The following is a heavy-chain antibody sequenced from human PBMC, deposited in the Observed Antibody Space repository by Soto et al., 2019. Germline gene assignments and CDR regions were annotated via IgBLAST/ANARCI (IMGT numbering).Heavy chain of an antibody. V-gene: IGHV1-69*02. D-gene: IGHD3-9*01. J-gene: IGHJ4*02. CDR2: IIPILGIA. CDR1: GGTFSSYT. CDR3: ASGDILTGYGMDY. Sequence: QVQLVQSGAEVKKPGSSVKVSCKASGGTFSSYTISWVRQAPGQGLEWMGRIIPILGIANYAQKFQGRVTITADKSTSTDYMELSSLRSEDTAVYYCASGDILTGYGMDYWGQGTLVTVSS.